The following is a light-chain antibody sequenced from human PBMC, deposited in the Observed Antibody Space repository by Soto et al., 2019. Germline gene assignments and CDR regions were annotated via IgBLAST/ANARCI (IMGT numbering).Light chain of an antibody. Sequence: EIVLTQSPGTLSLSPGERATLSCRASQSVSSSYLAWYQQKPGQAPRLLIYGASSGATGIPDRFSGSWSGTDFTLTISRLETEDFAVYYCQQYGSSYTFGQGTKLEIK. CDR3: QQYGSSYT. CDR1: QSVSSSY. CDR2: GAS. J-gene: IGKJ2*01. V-gene: IGKV3-20*01.